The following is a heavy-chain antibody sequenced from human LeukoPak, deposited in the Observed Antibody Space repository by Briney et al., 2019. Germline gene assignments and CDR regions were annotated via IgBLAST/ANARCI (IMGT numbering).Heavy chain of an antibody. D-gene: IGHD3-22*01. J-gene: IGHJ4*02. CDR3: ARWASSNYYDSSGLYYFDY. Sequence: ASVKVSCQASGYTFTGYYMHWVRQAPGQGLEWMGWINPNSGGTNYAQKFQGRFTTAADESTSTAYMELSSLRSEDTAVYYCARWASSNYYDSSGLYYFDYWGQGTLVTVSS. CDR1: GYTFTGYY. CDR2: INPNSGGT. V-gene: IGHV1-2*02.